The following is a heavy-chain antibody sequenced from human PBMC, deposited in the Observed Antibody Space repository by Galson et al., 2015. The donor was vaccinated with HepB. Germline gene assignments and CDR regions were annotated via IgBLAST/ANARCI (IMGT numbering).Heavy chain of an antibody. D-gene: IGHD1-26*01. V-gene: IGHV1-69*13. Sequence: SVKVSCKASGGTFSSYAISWVRQAPGQGLEWMGGIIPISGTANYAQKFQGRVTITADESTSTAYMELSSLRSEDTAVYYCARPQDGVGPCLGCAFDIWGQGTMVTVSS. CDR3: ARPQDGVGPCLGCAFDI. CDR2: IIPISGTA. CDR1: GGTFSSYA. J-gene: IGHJ3*02.